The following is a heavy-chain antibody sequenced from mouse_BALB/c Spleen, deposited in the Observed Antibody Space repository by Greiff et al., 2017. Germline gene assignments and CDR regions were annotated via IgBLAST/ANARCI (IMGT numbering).Heavy chain of an antibody. D-gene: IGHD2-4*01. CDR2: IYPYNGGT. Sequence: EVQLQQSGPELVKPGASVKISCKASGYTFTDYNMHWVKQSHGKSLEWIGYIYPYNGGTGYNQKFKSKATLTVDNSSSTAYMELRSLTSEDSAVYYCARIYYEYDELAYWGQGTLVTVSA. CDR1: GYTFTDYN. CDR3: ARIYYEYDELAY. J-gene: IGHJ3*01. V-gene: IGHV1S29*02.